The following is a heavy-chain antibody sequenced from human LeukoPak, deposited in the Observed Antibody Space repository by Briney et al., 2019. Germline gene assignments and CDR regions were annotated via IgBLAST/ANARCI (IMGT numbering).Heavy chain of an antibody. D-gene: IGHD3-9*01. CDR3: AKDRSSLYDILTGYYADFDY. J-gene: IGHJ4*02. CDR1: GFTFSSYG. Sequence: GRSLRLSCAASGFTFSSYGMHWFRQAPGKGLEWVAVISYDGSNKYYADSVKGRFTISRDNSKNTLYLQMNSLRAEDTAVYYCAKDRSSLYDILTGYYADFDYWGQGTLVTVSS. CDR2: ISYDGSNK. V-gene: IGHV3-30*18.